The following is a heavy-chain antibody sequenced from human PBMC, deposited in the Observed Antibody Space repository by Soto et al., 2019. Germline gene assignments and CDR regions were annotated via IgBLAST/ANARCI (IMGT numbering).Heavy chain of an antibody. D-gene: IGHD3-3*01. CDR1: GGSISSSSYY. CDR2: IYHSGST. J-gene: IGHJ4*02. V-gene: IGHV4-39*07. Sequence: SETLSLTCTVSGGSISSSSYYWGWIRQPPGKGLEWIGEIYHSGSTNYNPSLKSRVTISVDKSKNQFSLKLSSVTAADTAVYYCARALYDFEYYFDYWGQGTLVTVSS. CDR3: ARALYDFEYYFDY.